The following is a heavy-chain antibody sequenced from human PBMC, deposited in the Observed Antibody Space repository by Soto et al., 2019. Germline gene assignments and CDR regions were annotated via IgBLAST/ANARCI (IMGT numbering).Heavy chain of an antibody. CDR1: GLTFSLYG. CDR3: AKDRCRNYQGHLEY. D-gene: IGHD1-1*01. Sequence: QVQLVESGGGVVQPGRSLRLSCTASGLTFSLYGMHWVRQAPGKGLEWVAVISDDGENKNYSDSVKGRITISRDNSKNKLYLQLNSLRAEDAAVYYWAKDRCRNYQGHLEYWGQGKLVTVS. CDR2: ISDDGENK. J-gene: IGHJ4*02. V-gene: IGHV3-30*18.